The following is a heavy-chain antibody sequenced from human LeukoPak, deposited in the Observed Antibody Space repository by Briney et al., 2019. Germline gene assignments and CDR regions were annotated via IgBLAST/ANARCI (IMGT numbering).Heavy chain of an antibody. CDR3: ARDRNYGDSTYDAFDI. CDR1: GDSFSSGDDC. CDR2: IYYRGST. J-gene: IGHJ3*02. Sequence: KASETLSLTCTVSGDSFSSGDDCWSWIRQPPGKGLEWIGYIYYRGSTYYNPSLKSRVTISVDTYKNQFPLKVSSVTAADTAVYYCARDRNYGDSTYDAFDIWGQGTMVTVSS. V-gene: IGHV4-30-4*01. D-gene: IGHD4-17*01.